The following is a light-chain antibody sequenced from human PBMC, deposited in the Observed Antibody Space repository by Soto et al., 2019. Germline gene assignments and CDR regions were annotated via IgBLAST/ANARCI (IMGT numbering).Light chain of an antibody. Sequence: QSALTQPASVSGSPGQSISSSCTGTTSTVATYDLVSWYQQHPGKAPRLLIYEATKRHSGTSNRFSGSKSGNTASLTISGLHSEDEADYYSSSFAGSAAVYVMFGGGTKLTVL. J-gene: IGLJ3*02. CDR2: EAT. CDR3: SSFAGSAAVYVM. V-gene: IGLV2-23*02. CDR1: TSTVATYDL.